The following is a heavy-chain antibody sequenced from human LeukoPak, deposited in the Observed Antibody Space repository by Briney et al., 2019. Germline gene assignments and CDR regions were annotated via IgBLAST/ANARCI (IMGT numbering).Heavy chain of an antibody. CDR2: VYYSGST. J-gene: IGHJ4*02. V-gene: IGHV4-39*07. CDR1: GGSISSSSYY. CDR3: ARGRKSLRIYGTYSTPTYFDY. D-gene: IGHD2-15*01. Sequence: SETLSLTCTVSGGSISSSSYYWGWIRQPPGKGLEWIGSVYYSGSTNYNPSLKSRVTISVDTSKNQFSLKLSSVTAADTAVYYCARGRKSLRIYGTYSTPTYFDYWGQGTLVTVSS.